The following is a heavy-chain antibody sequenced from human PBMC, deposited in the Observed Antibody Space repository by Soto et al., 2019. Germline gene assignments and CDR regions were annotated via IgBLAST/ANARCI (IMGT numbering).Heavy chain of an antibody. D-gene: IGHD3-22*01. V-gene: IGHV1-8*01. CDR3: ARAIPQVVADRFGY. J-gene: IGHJ4*02. Sequence: AAGHVSCKGCACCFPSYDIKCVRQATGQGLEWMGWMNPNSGNTGYAQKFQGRVTMTRNTSISTAYMELSSLRSEDTAVYYCARAIPQVVADRFGYWGQGTLVPVSS. CDR1: ACCFPSYD. CDR2: MNPNSGNT.